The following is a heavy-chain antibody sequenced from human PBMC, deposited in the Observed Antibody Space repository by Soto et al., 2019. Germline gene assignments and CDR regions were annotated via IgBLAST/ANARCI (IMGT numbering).Heavy chain of an antibody. CDR3: AKYRRTDAEGYTFDY. CDR1: GDSISGCY. D-gene: IGHD2-15*01. Sequence: PSETLSLTCTVSGDSISGCYWSWIRQPPGKGLQWIGYIYYSGNTNYNPSLKGRVTMSVDTSKNQFSLQVSSVTAADTAVYFCAKYRRTDAEGYTFDYWGQGALVTVS. V-gene: IGHV4-59*01. J-gene: IGHJ4*02. CDR2: IYYSGNT.